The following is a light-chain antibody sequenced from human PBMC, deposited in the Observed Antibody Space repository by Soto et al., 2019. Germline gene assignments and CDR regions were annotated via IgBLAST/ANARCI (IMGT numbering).Light chain of an antibody. CDR2: GAS. Sequence: EIVLTQSPGTLSLSPGERATLSCRASQSVSSSYLAWYQQKPGQAPRLRIYGASSRATGIPDRFSGSGSGTDFTLTISRLEPEDFAVYYCQQYVTSSPRTFGQGTKVDIK. CDR1: QSVSSSY. V-gene: IGKV3-20*01. CDR3: QQYVTSSPRT. J-gene: IGKJ1*01.